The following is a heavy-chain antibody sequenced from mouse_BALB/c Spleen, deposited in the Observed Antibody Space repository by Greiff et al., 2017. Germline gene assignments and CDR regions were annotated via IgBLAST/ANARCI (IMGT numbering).Heavy chain of an antibody. CDR2: IYPGNSDT. Sequence: VQLQQSGTVLARPGASVKMSCRASGSGFPSYWMHWVKQRPGQGLEWIGAIYPGNSDTSYNQKFKGKAKLTAVTSASTAYMELSSLTNEDSAVYYCTLGSRYFDYWGQGTTLTVSS. CDR1: GSGFPSYW. J-gene: IGHJ2*01. CDR3: TLGSRYFDY. V-gene: IGHV1-5*01. D-gene: IGHD1-1*01.